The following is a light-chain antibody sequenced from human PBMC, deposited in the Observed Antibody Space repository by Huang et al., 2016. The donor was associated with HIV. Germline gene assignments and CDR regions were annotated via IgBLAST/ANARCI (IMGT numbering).Light chain of an antibody. CDR3: QQRSNWPRT. CDR1: QSVSSY. CDR2: DAS. Sequence: EIVLTQSPATLSLSPGERATLSCRASQSVSSYLALYQQRPGQAPRLLIYDASNRAAGIPARFRGSGSGTDYTLTISSLEPEDFAVYYCQQRSNWPRTFGQGTKVEIK. V-gene: IGKV3-11*01. J-gene: IGKJ1*01.